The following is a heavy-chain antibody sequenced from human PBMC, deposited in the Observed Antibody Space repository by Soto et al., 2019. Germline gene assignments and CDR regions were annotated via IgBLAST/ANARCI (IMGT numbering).Heavy chain of an antibody. Sequence: SVKVYFKASGYTFTSYGISWVRQAPGQGREWMGWISAYNGNTNYAQKLQGRVTMTTDTSTSTAYMELRSLRSDDTAVYYCARVVVVVAATAALTGFDYWGQGTLVTVSS. V-gene: IGHV1-18*01. D-gene: IGHD2-15*01. J-gene: IGHJ4*02. CDR2: ISAYNGNT. CDR1: GYTFTSYG. CDR3: ARVVVVVAATAALTGFDY.